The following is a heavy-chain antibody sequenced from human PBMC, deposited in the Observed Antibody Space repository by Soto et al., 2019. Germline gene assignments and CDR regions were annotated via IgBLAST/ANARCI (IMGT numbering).Heavy chain of an antibody. J-gene: IGHJ4*02. Sequence: EVQLVESGGGLVQPGGSLRLSCAGSGFTFSNYAMNWVRQAPGKGLEWVSYISHKSSATYHADSVKGRFTISRDNAQNSLYLQMNSLTDEDTAIYYCARDPYSSITVTIMDYWGRGTLVTVSS. CDR3: ARDPYSSITVTIMDY. V-gene: IGHV3-48*02. CDR2: ISHKSSAT. D-gene: IGHD4-17*01. CDR1: GFTFSNYA.